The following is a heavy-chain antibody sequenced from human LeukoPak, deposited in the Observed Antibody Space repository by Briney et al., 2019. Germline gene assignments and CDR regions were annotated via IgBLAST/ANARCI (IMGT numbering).Heavy chain of an antibody. CDR1: GGSFSGYY. CDR2: INHSGST. Sequence: SETLSLTCAVYGGSFSGYYWSWIRHPPGKGLEWIGEINHSGSTNYNPSLKSRVTISVDTSKNQFSLKLSSVTAADTAVYYCASWGVTIFGVVIDYWGQGTLVTVSS. J-gene: IGHJ4*02. CDR3: ASWGVTIFGVVIDY. V-gene: IGHV4-34*01. D-gene: IGHD3-3*01.